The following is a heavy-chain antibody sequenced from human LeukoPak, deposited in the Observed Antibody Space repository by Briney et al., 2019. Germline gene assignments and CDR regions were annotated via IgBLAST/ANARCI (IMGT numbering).Heavy chain of an antibody. Sequence: GGSLRLSCAASGLTFSSYSMNWVRQAPGKGLEWLSYISSTSSAIYYADSLKGRFTISRDNAKNSLYLQMNSLRAEDTAVYYCARVIGSYGDSAYWGQGTLVTASS. J-gene: IGHJ4*02. CDR3: ARVIGSYGDSAY. V-gene: IGHV3-48*04. D-gene: IGHD3-16*01. CDR2: ISSTSSAI. CDR1: GLTFSSYS.